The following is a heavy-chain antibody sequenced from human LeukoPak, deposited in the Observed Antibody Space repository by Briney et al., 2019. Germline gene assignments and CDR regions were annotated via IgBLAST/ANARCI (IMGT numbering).Heavy chain of an antibody. CDR1: GFTFSSYA. Sequence: GGSLRLSCAASGFTFSSYAMSWFARAQGRGWDGSQALSGSGGSTYYADSVKGRFTISRDNSKNTLYLQMNSLRAEDTAVYYCAKVGLSLRYFDWLPNYWGQGTLVTVSS. V-gene: IGHV3-23*01. CDR3: AKVGLSLRYFDWLPNY. CDR2: LSGSGGST. D-gene: IGHD3-9*01. J-gene: IGHJ4*02.